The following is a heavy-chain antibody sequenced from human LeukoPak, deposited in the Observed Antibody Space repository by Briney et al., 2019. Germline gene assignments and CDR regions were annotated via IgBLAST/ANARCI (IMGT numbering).Heavy chain of an antibody. D-gene: IGHD2-21*01. CDR3: ARNPISLGYFHL. CDR1: GYTLTSCG. V-gene: IGHV1-18*01. CDR2: INTNNGDT. Sequence: ASVKVSCKSSGYTLTSCGISWVRQAPGQGLEWMGWINTNNGDTNYAQKFQGRVTMTTDTSTSTAYMELRSLTSDDTAVYYCARNPISLGYFHLWGQGTLVTVSS. J-gene: IGHJ4*02.